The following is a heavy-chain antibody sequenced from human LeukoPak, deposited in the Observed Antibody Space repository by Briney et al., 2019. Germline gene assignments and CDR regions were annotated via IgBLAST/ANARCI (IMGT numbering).Heavy chain of an antibody. V-gene: IGHV3-48*04. Sequence: GGSLRLSCAASGFTFSTYSMNWVRQAPGKGLEWVSYISSSSRTMYYADSVKGRFTISRDNAKKSLYLQMNSLRAEDTALYYCAKDLGIGSYGMDVWGQGTTVTVSS. CDR3: AKDLGIGSYGMDV. CDR2: ISSSSRTM. J-gene: IGHJ6*02. D-gene: IGHD3-16*01. CDR1: GFTFSTYS.